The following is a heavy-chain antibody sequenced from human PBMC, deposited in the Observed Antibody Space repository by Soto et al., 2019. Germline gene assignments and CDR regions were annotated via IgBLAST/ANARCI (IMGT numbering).Heavy chain of an antibody. CDR2: ITSNGRTI. Sequence: PGGSLRLSCAASGFTFSDYFMSWIRQAPGKGLGWVAYITSNGRTIYYADSVKGRFTISRDNARNSLYLHMNSLRAEDTAVYYCARDRGIVATITGYYFDYWGQGTLVTVSS. CDR3: ARDRGIVATITGYYFDY. CDR1: GFTFSDYF. D-gene: IGHD5-12*01. J-gene: IGHJ4*02. V-gene: IGHV3-11*01.